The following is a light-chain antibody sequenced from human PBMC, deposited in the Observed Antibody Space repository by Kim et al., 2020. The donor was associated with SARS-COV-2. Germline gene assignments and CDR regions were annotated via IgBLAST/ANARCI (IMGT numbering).Light chain of an antibody. V-gene: IGLV3-1*01. CDR3: QVSPNAAYV. Sequence: SYELTQPPLASVSPGQTATITCSGDSLGDIDTSWYQQKPGQTPVLVIYLDDKRPSTIPERFSCSNSGNTATLTLSGAQPLSEADYYCQVSPNAAYVFGPG. CDR1: SLGDID. J-gene: IGLJ1*01. CDR2: LDD.